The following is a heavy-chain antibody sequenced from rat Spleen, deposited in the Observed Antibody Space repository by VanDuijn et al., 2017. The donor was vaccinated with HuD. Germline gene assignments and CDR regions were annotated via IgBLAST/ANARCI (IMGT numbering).Heavy chain of an antibody. Sequence: EVQLVESGGGLVQPGRSLKLSCAASGFTFSDYYMAWVRQAPKKGLEWVATISTGGGNTYYRDSVKGRFTISRDNAKNTQYLQMDSLRSEDTATYYCTQRTGFDYWGQGVMVTVSS. CDR3: TQRTGFDY. CDR1: GFTFSDYY. V-gene: IGHV5-27*01. CDR2: ISTGGGNT. J-gene: IGHJ2*01. D-gene: IGHD4-1*01.